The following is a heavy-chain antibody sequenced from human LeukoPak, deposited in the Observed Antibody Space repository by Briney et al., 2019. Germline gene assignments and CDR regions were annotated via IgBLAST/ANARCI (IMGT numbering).Heavy chain of an antibody. J-gene: IGHJ4*02. CDR1: GYTFTGYY. Sequence: ASVKVSCKASGYTFTGYYMHWVRQAPGQGLEWMGWINPNSGGTNYAQKFQGRVTMTRDTSISTAYMELSRLRSDDTAVYYCARGTGEGYSYGRYYFDYWGQGTLVTVSS. CDR3: ARGTGEGYSYGRYYFDY. CDR2: INPNSGGT. D-gene: IGHD5-18*01. V-gene: IGHV1-2*02.